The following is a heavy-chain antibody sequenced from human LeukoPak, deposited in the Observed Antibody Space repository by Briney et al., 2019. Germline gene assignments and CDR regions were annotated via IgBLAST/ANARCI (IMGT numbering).Heavy chain of an antibody. V-gene: IGHV3-30-3*01. Sequence: PGGSLRLSCAASGFTFSSYAMHWVRQAPGKGLEWVAVISYDGSNKYYADSVKGRFTISRDNSKNTLYLQMNSLRAEDTAVYYCAREVRFYDFWSGYFDYWGQGTLVTVSS. J-gene: IGHJ4*02. CDR3: AREVRFYDFWSGYFDY. CDR2: ISYDGSNK. D-gene: IGHD3-3*01. CDR1: GFTFSSYA.